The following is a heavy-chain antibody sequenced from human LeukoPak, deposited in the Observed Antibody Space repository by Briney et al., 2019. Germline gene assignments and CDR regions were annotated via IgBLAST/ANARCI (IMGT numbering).Heavy chain of an antibody. D-gene: IGHD6-13*01. Sequence: GGSLRLSCAASGFTFSSFGMHWVRQAPGKGLEWVAVLSYDGRDKHDADSVKGRFTISRDNSKNTLYLQMNSLRAEDTAVYYCAKDTEPYSSKYIFDFWGQGTLVTVSS. J-gene: IGHJ4*02. V-gene: IGHV3-30*18. CDR2: LSYDGRDK. CDR3: AKDTEPYSSKYIFDF. CDR1: GFTFSSFG.